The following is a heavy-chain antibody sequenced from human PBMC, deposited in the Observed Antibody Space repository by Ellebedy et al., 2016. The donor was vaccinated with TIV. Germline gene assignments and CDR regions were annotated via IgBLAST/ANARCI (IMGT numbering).Heavy chain of an antibody. CDR2: IRQDGDEK. D-gene: IGHD4-17*01. CDR1: EFSFRSYW. J-gene: IGHJ5*02. CDR3: ARRGSYGDYAVQINSWFDT. V-gene: IGHV3-7*01. Sequence: GESLKISCAASEFSFRSYWMTWVRQAPGKGLEWVASIRQDGDEKYYVDSVKGRFTISRDNADNSLFLQMNSLRAEDTAVYYCARRGSYGDYAVQINSWFDTWGRGTLVAVSS.